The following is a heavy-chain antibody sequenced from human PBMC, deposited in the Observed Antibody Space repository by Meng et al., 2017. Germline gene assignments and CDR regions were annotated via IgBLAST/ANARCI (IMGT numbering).Heavy chain of an antibody. CDR1: GGSISSSSYY. V-gene: IGHV4-39*07. Sequence: SETLSLTCTVSGGSISSSSYYWGWIRQPPGKGLEWIGSNYYSGSTSYNPPLKSRVTISVDTSKNQFSLKLSSVTAADTAVYYWAKIFYYYVSGSLLRPGYYGMDVWGQGTMVTVSS. CDR3: AKIFYYYVSGSLLRPGYYGMDV. CDR2: NYYSGST. J-gene: IGHJ6*02. D-gene: IGHD3-10*01.